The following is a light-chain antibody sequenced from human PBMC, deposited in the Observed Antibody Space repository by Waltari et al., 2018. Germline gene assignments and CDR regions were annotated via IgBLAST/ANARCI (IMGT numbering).Light chain of an antibody. Sequence: EIVLTQSPAIVSLSPGERATLSCRASQSVSFFLAWYQQKPGQGPRLLIFDTSNRATGIPARFSGGGSGTDFTLTISSLQAEDVAVYYCQQYYSIPWTFGQGTKVEIK. CDR2: DTS. J-gene: IGKJ1*01. V-gene: IGKV3-11*01. CDR3: QQYYSIPWT. CDR1: QSVSFF.